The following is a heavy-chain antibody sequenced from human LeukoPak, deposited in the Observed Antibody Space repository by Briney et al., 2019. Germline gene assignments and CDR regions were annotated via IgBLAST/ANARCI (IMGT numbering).Heavy chain of an antibody. CDR3: AREKQSGGTPFDY. CDR2: IYSGGST. CDR1: GFTVSSNY. V-gene: IGHV3-66*01. J-gene: IGHJ4*02. D-gene: IGHD1-26*01. Sequence: GGSLRLSYAASGFTVSSNYMSWVRQAPGKGLEWVSVIYSGGSTYYADSVKGRFTISRDNSKNTLYLQMNSLRDEDTAVYYCAREKQSGGTPFDYWGQGSLVTVSS.